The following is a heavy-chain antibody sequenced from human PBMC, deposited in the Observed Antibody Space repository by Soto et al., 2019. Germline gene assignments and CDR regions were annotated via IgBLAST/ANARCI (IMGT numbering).Heavy chain of an antibody. CDR3: ARRLPLSMVFDY. CDR2: IYYSGST. Sequence: QVQLQESGPGLVKPSETLSLTCTVSGGSISSYYWSWIRQPPGKGLEWIGYIYYSGSTNYNPSLKSRVTISVDTSKNQFSLKLSSVTAADTAVYYCARRLPLSMVFDYWGQGTLVTVSS. J-gene: IGHJ4*02. D-gene: IGHD3-10*01. V-gene: IGHV4-59*08. CDR1: GGSISSYY.